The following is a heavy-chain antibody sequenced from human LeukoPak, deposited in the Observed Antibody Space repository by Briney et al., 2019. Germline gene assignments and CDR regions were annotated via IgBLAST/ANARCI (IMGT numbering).Heavy chain of an antibody. J-gene: IGHJ5*02. CDR3: XRQYSDYGSNWFDP. CDR1: GGSITSRSSY. D-gene: IGHD5-12*01. CDR2: IYYSGST. V-gene: IGHV4-39*01. Sequence: SETLSLTCTVSGGSITSRSSYWGWIRQPPGKGLEWIGNIYYSGSTNYNPSLKSRVIISVDTSKNQFSLKLSSVTAADTAVYXXXRQYSDYGSNWFDPWGQGTLVTVSS.